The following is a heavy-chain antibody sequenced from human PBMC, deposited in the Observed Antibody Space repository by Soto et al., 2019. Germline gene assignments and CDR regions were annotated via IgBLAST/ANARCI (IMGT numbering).Heavy chain of an antibody. CDR1: GFTFSSYG. CDR3: AKVDI. V-gene: IGHV3-30*18. Sequence: VQLVESGGGVVQPGRSLRLSCAASGFTFSSYGMHWVRQAPGKGLEWVAVISYDGSNKYYADSVKGRFTISRDNSKNTLYLQMNSLRAEDTAVYYCAKVDIWGQGTMVTVSS. J-gene: IGHJ3*02. CDR2: ISYDGSNK.